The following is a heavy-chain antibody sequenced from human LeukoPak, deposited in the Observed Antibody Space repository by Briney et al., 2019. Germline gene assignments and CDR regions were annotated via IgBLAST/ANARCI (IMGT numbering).Heavy chain of an antibody. CDR3: AKTDPGLVPPAWPQIDY. CDR1: GFTFSDYY. CDR2: ISSSGSTI. D-gene: IGHD1-26*01. Sequence: GGSLRLSCAASGFTFSDYYMSWIRQAPGKGLERVSYISSSGSTIYYADSVKGRFTISRDNSKNTLYLQMNSLRAEDTAVYYCAKTDPGLVPPAWPQIDYWGQGTLVTVSS. V-gene: IGHV3-11*01. J-gene: IGHJ4*02.